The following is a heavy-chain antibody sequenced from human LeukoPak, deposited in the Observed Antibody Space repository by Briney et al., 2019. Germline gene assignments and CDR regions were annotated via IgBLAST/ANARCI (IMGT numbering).Heavy chain of an antibody. CDR3: VAAAGYYFDY. D-gene: IGHD6-25*01. CDR2: IDNTSTYI. J-gene: IGHJ4*02. Sequence: GGSLRLSFSASGFTFITYSMNWVRQAPGKGLEWVSSIDNTSTYIFYADSLKGRVTISRDNAKNSLILHMNSLRAEDTAVSYCVAAAGYYFDYWGQGTLVTVSS. CDR1: GFTFITYS. V-gene: IGHV3-21*01.